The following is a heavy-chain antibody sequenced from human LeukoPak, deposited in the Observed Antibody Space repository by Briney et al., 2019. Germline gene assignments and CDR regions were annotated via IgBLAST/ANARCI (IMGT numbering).Heavy chain of an antibody. V-gene: IGHV4-59*08. Sequence: SETLSLTCTVSGGSISSYYWSWLRQPPGKGLEWIGYIYYSGSTNYNPSLKSRVTISVDTSKNQFSLKLSSVTAADTAVYYCARRVGWFDPWGQGTLVTVSS. D-gene: IGHD2-15*01. CDR1: GGSISSYY. J-gene: IGHJ5*02. CDR3: ARRVGWFDP. CDR2: IYYSGST.